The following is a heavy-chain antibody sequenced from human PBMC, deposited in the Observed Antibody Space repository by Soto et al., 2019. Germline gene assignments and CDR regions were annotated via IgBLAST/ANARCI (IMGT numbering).Heavy chain of an antibody. V-gene: IGHV1-18*01. J-gene: IGHJ6*02. Sequence: QVQLVQSGPEVKKPGASVNVSCKASAYSYTSYGISWVRQAPGQGLEWMGWISAYNGQTNYAQKFRGRVTFTTDASTSTAFMQLRSLISDDTAMYYCARDTRKELWAEGLNAMDVWGQGTTVTV. D-gene: IGHD3-16*01. CDR3: ARDTRKELWAEGLNAMDV. CDR1: AYSYTSYG. CDR2: ISAYNGQT.